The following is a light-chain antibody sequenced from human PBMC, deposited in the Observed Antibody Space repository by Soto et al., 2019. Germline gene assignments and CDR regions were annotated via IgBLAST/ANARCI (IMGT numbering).Light chain of an antibody. CDR1: QSVTSSY. V-gene: IGKV3-20*01. J-gene: IGKJ1*01. CDR2: GAS. Sequence: EIVLTQSPGTLSLSPGERATLSCRASQSVTSSYLAWYQRKPGQAPRLLIYGASSRATGIPDRFSGSGSGTDFTLTISRLEHEAFAVYYCQQYGSSPWTFGQGTKVEIK. CDR3: QQYGSSPWT.